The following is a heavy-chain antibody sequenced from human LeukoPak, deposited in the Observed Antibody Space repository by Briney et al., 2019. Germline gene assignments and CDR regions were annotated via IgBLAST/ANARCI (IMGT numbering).Heavy chain of an antibody. D-gene: IGHD6-25*01. Sequence: GGSLRLSCAASGFSFRSYGMHWVRQAPGKGLEWVAVISYDGSNKYYADSVKGRFTISRDNSKNTLYLQMNSLRAEDTAVYYCAKGYKSGRSGWMLFYFDYWGQGTLVTVSS. CDR3: AKGYKSGRSGWMLFYFDY. J-gene: IGHJ4*02. CDR1: GFSFRSYG. V-gene: IGHV3-30*18. CDR2: ISYDGSNK.